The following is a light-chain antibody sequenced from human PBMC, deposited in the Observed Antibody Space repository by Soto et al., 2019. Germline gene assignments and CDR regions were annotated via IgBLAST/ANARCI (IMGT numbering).Light chain of an antibody. CDR2: DVA. Sequence: QSVLPQPASLYGSPGQPITISCTGTSTDVGRYNYVSWYQQHPGKAPKLMIYDVANRPSGVSNRFSGSKSGITASLTISGLQAEDEADYYCSSYTTSSTYVFGTGTKVTVL. CDR1: STDVGRYNY. CDR3: SSYTTSSTYV. J-gene: IGLJ1*01. V-gene: IGLV2-14*01.